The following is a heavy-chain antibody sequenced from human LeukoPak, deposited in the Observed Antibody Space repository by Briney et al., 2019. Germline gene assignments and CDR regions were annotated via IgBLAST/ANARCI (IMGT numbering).Heavy chain of an antibody. CDR2: IYYSGST. J-gene: IGHJ4*02. V-gene: IGHV4-39*01. CDR1: GGSISSSSYY. D-gene: IGHD1-26*01. CDR3: ARHGYSGSYYDFDY. Sequence: SETLSLTCTVSGGSISSSSYYWGWIRQPPGKGLEWIGSIYYSGSTYYDPSLKSRVTISVDTSRNQFSLRLGSVTAADTAVYYCARHGYSGSYYDFDYWGQGTLVTVSS.